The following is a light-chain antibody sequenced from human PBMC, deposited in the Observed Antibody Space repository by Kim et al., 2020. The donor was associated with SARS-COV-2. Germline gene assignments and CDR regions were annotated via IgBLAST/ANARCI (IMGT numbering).Light chain of an antibody. Sequence: LSASVRDRVTITCRASQTIYHFVNWYQQKPGKTPKILIYGASTLQSGVPSRFSGSGSGTNFTLTINSVQPEDFASYYCQNSYSIPRFGQGTKLEI. CDR1: QTIYHF. V-gene: IGKV1-39*01. CDR3: QNSYSIPR. CDR2: GAS. J-gene: IGKJ2*03.